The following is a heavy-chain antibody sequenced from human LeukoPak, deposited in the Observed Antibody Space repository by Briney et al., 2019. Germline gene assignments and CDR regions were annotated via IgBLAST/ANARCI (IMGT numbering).Heavy chain of an antibody. D-gene: IGHD2-2*01. CDR2: TYYRSKGYN. V-gene: IGHV6-1*01. Sequence: SQTLSLTCAISGDSVSSNSAAWNWIRQSPSRGLEWLGRTYYRSKGYNDYAVSVNTRIPINPDPSKNQFSLQLNSVTPEDTAVYYCARTRSVRAAISGSYYFDYWGQGTLVTVSS. CDR1: GDSVSSNSAA. J-gene: IGHJ4*02. CDR3: ARTRSVRAAISGSYYFDY.